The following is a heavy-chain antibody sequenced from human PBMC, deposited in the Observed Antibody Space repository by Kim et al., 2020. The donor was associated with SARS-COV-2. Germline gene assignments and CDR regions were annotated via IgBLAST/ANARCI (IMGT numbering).Heavy chain of an antibody. Sequence: SETLSLTCSASGGSISSSDYYWGWIRQPPGKGLEWIATIYYSGNTYYNPSLKGRVTISVDTSKKQFSLRLSSVTAADAAVYYCARHLRNWYFDIWGRGTLVTVSS. CDR2: IYYSGNT. CDR1: GGSISSSDYY. V-gene: IGHV4-39*01. CDR3: ARHLRNWYFDI. J-gene: IGHJ2*01.